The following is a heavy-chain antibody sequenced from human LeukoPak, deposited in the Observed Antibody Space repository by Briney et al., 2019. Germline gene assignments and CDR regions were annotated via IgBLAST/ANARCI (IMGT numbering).Heavy chain of an antibody. CDR2: IRSKAYGGTT. CDR1: GFTFGDYA. V-gene: IGHV3-49*04. J-gene: IGHJ4*02. Sequence: GGSLRLSCTASGFTFGDYAMSWVRQAPGKGLEWVGFIRSKAYGGTTEYAASVEGRFTISRDDSKSIAYLQMNSLKTEDTAVYYCTRVGSGWYFYFDYWGQGTLVTVSS. CDR3: TRVGSGWYFYFDY. D-gene: IGHD6-19*01.